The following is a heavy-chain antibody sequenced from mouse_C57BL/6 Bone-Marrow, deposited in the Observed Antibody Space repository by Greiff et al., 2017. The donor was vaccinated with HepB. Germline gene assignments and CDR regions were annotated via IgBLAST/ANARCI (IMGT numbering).Heavy chain of an antibody. CDR1: GFNIKDDY. J-gene: IGHJ2*01. Sequence: EVKLVESGAELVRPGASVKLSCTASGFNIKDDYMPWVKQRPEQGLEWIGWIDPENGDTEYASKFQGKATITADTSSNTAYLQLSSLTSEDTAVYYCTTDYGSSFYFDYWGQGTTLTVSS. V-gene: IGHV14-4*01. CDR2: IDPENGDT. CDR3: TTDYGSSFYFDY. D-gene: IGHD1-1*01.